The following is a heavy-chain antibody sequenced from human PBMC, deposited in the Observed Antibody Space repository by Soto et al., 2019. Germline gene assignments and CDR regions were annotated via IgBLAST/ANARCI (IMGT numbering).Heavy chain of an antibody. D-gene: IGHD2-2*01. Sequence: SETLSLTCTVSGGSISSYYWSWIRQPAGKGLEWIGRIYTSGSTNYNPSLKSRVTMSVDTSKNQFSLKLSSVTAADTAVYYCARGDTVVVHGWFDPWGQGTLVTVSS. CDR2: IYTSGST. CDR1: GGSISSYY. J-gene: IGHJ5*02. CDR3: ARGDTVVVHGWFDP. V-gene: IGHV4-4*07.